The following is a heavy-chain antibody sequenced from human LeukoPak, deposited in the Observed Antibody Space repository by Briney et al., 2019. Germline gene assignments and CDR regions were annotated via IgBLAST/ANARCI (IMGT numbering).Heavy chain of an antibody. CDR2: ISWNSGSI. V-gene: IGHV3-9*01. CDR3: AKDGYSSGWFLDY. J-gene: IGHJ4*02. CDR1: GFTFDDYA. D-gene: IGHD6-19*01. Sequence: GGSLRLSCAASGFTFDDYAMHWVRQAPGKGPEWVSGISWNSGSIGYADSVKGRFTISRENAKNSLYLQMNSLRAEDTALYYCAKDGYSSGWFLDYWGQGTLVTVSS.